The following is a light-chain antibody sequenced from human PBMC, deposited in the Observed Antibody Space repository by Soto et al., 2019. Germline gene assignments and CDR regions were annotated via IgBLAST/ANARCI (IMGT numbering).Light chain of an antibody. Sequence: EIVLTQSPATLSVSPGGRATLSCRASQSARSSLGWYQQKPGQAPRLLIYDASNRATGIPARFSGSGSGTDFTLTISSLEPEDFAVYYCQQRGTFGQGTKVDIK. CDR3: QQRGT. V-gene: IGKV3-11*01. CDR1: QSARSS. J-gene: IGKJ1*01. CDR2: DAS.